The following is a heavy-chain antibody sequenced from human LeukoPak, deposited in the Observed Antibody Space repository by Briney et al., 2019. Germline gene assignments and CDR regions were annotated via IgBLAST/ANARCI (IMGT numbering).Heavy chain of an antibody. Sequence: GGSLRLSCAASGFTFSSYSMNWVRQAPGKGLEWVSYISSSSSTIYYADSVKGRFTISRDNAKNSLYLQMNSLRAEDTAVYYCARGRYCSGGSCSFDYWGQGTLVTVSS. CDR1: GFTFSSYS. D-gene: IGHD2-15*01. J-gene: IGHJ4*02. CDR3: ARGRYCSGGSCSFDY. V-gene: IGHV3-48*01. CDR2: ISSSSSTI.